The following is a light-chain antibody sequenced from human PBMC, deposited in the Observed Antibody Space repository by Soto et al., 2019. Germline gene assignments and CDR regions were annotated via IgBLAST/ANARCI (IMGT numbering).Light chain of an antibody. V-gene: IGLV1-40*01. J-gene: IGLJ2*01. CDR2: DNN. CDR3: QSYDSSLSAVV. CDR1: SSNIGARYD. Sequence: QPVLTQPPSVSGAPGQRVTVSCTGSSSNIGARYDVHWYQQLPGTAPKLLIYDNNNRPSGVPDRFSGSKSGTSASLAITGLQPEDEADYYCQSYDSSLSAVVFGGGTKLTV.